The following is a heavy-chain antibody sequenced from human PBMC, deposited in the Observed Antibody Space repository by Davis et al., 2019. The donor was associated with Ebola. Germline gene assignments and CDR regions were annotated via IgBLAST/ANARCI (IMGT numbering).Heavy chain of an antibody. CDR1: GGSISSSSYY. CDR3: ARHSGSSWHTDGMDV. Sequence: MPSETLSLTCTVSGGSISSSSYYWGWIRQPPGKGLEWIGSIYYSGSTYYNPSLKSRVTISVDTSKNQFSLKLSSVTAADTAVYYCARHSGSSWHTDGMDVWGKGTTVTVSS. J-gene: IGHJ6*04. CDR2: IYYSGST. D-gene: IGHD6-13*01. V-gene: IGHV4-39*01.